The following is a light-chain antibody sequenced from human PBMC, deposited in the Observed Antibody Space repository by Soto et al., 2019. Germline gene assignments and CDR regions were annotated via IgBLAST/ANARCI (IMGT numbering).Light chain of an antibody. CDR3: QSFGGSLSGWV. CDR2: EVS. J-gene: IGLJ3*02. V-gene: IGLV2-14*01. CDR1: SSDVGGYKF. Sequence: QSALTQPASVSGSPGQSTTISCTGTSSDVGGYKFVSWYQQHPGKAPKLLIYEVSNRPSGVSDRFSGSKSGNTASLTISGLQAEDEADYYCQSFGGSLSGWVFGGGTKLTVL.